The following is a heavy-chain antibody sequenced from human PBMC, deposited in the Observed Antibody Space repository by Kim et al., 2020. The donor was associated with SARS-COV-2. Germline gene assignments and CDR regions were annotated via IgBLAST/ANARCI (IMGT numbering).Heavy chain of an antibody. CDR3: AKVTSGSSGWFEYFQH. J-gene: IGHJ1*01. Sequence: GGSLRLSCAPSGFTFNTYAMSWVRQAPGKGLEWVSGIRDSGGSTKYAESVKGRFSISRDNSKNTLYLQMDSLRAEDTAVYYCAKVTSGSSGWFEYFQHWGQGTLGTVSS. CDR1: GFTFNTYA. V-gene: IGHV3-23*01. CDR2: IRDSGGST. D-gene: IGHD6-19*01.